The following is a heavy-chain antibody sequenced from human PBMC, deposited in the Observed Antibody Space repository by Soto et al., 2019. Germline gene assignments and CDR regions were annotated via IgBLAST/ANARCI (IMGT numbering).Heavy chain of an antibody. CDR3: AKDRKVATTPYYFDY. V-gene: IGHV3-23*01. Sequence: EVQLLESGGGLVQPGGSLRLSCAASGFTFSSYAMSWVRQAPGKGLAWVSAISGSGGSTYYADSVKGRFTISRDNSKKTLYLQMNSLRAEDTAVYYCAKDRKVATTPYYFDYWGQGTLVTVSS. J-gene: IGHJ4*02. D-gene: IGHD5-12*01. CDR2: ISGSGGST. CDR1: GFTFSSYA.